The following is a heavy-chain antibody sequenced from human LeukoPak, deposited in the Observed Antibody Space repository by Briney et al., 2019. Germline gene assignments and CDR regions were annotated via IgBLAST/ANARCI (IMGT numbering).Heavy chain of an antibody. Sequence: ASVKVSCKASGYTFTSYGISWVRQAPGQGLEWMGWISAYNGNTNYAQKLQGRVTMTTDTSTSTAYMELRSLRSDDTAVYYCARDVTRSSGWYNAFDIWGQGTMVTVSS. CDR1: GYTFTSYG. D-gene: IGHD6-19*01. J-gene: IGHJ3*02. CDR3: ARDVTRSSGWYNAFDI. V-gene: IGHV1-18*01. CDR2: ISAYNGNT.